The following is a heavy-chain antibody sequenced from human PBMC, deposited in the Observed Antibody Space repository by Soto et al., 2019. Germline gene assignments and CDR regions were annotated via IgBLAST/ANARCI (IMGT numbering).Heavy chain of an antibody. CDR1: GFTFSSYD. CDR2: ISYDGINK. V-gene: IGHV3-30*18. CDR3: AKDQNYFWSGYYGGWFDS. Sequence: QVQLVESGGGVVQPGRSLRLSCAASGFTFSSYDMHWVRQAPGKGLEWVAVISYDGINKYYVDSVMGRFAISRDKSKNTLYLQMNSLRAEDTAVYYCAKDQNYFWSGYYGGWFDSWGQGTLVTVSS. D-gene: IGHD3-3*01. J-gene: IGHJ5*01.